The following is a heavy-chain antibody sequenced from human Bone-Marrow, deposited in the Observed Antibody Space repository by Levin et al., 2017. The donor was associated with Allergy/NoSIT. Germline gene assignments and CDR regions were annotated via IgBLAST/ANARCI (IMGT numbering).Heavy chain of an antibody. CDR3: ARHQPFDY. V-gene: IGHV5-51*01. J-gene: IGHJ4*02. Sequence: KPGGSLRLSCKGSGYSFTNYWIGWVRQMPGKGLEWMGIIYPLDSDTKYSPSFQGQVTISADKSISTAYLQWSSLKASDTAIYYCARHQPFDYWGQGTLVTVSS. CDR1: GYSFTNYW. D-gene: IGHD2-2*01. CDR2: IYPLDSDT.